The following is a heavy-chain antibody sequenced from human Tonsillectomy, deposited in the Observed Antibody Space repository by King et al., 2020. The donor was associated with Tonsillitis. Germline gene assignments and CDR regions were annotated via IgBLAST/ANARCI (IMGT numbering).Heavy chain of an antibody. CDR1: GGSISSYY. D-gene: IGHD3-22*01. Sequence: HVQLQESGPGLVKPSETLSLTCTVPGGSISSYYWSWIRQPPGKGLEWIGYIYYSGSTNYNPSLKSRVTISVDTSKNQFSLKLSSVTAADTAVYYCARQGAYYYDSSGYSPTYYYYGMDVWGQGTTVTVSS. V-gene: IGHV4-59*08. J-gene: IGHJ6*02. CDR3: ARQGAYYYDSSGYSPTYYYYGMDV. CDR2: IYYSGST.